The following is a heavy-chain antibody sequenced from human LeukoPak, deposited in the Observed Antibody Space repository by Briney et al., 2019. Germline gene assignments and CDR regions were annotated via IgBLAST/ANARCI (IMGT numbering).Heavy chain of an antibody. D-gene: IGHD4-23*01. J-gene: IGHJ3*01. CDR3: ARLRNVGGNPHPFNV. Sequence: GSLRLSCAASGFTVSSNYMSWVRQAPGRGLEWDSVIYSGGSTYYADSVKGRFTISRDNSKNTLYLQMNSLRAEDTAVYYCARLRNVGGNPHPFNVWGQGTTVTVSS. CDR1: GFTVSSNY. CDR2: IYSGGST. V-gene: IGHV3-53*01.